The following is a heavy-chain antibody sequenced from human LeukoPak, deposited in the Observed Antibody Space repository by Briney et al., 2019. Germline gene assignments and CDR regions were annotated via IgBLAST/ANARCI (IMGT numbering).Heavy chain of an antibody. CDR1: GYSFTNYW. J-gene: IGHJ4*02. D-gene: IGHD2-2*01. CDR3: AKIDRQYCSRSSCYALDY. V-gene: IGHV5-51*01. Sequence: GESLKISCKGSGYSFTNYWIGWLRQMPGKGLEWMGIIYPGDSDTRYSPSFQGQVTISADKSISTAYLQWSSLKASDTAIYYCAKIDRQYCSRSSCYALDYWGQGTQVTVSS. CDR2: IYPGDSDT.